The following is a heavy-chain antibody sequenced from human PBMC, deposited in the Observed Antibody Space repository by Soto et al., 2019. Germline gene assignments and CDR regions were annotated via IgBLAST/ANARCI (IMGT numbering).Heavy chain of an antibody. Sequence: SGVAVSFKEEAVGWIRQPPGKALEWLALIYWDDDKRYSPSLESRLTITKDTSKNQVVLTVTNMDPVDTATYYCAHTMPPRVSDYWGQGTQVTVSS. CDR1: GVAVSFKEEA. V-gene: IGHV2-5*02. CDR3: AHTMPPRVSDY. D-gene: IGHD2-2*01. J-gene: IGHJ4*02. CDR2: IYWDDDK.